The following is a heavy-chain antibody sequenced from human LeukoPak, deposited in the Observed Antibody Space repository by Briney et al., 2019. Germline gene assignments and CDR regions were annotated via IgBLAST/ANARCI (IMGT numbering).Heavy chain of an antibody. CDR1: GGSISSSSYY. CDR3: ARGEIEYFDY. V-gene: IGHV4-39*07. J-gene: IGHJ4*02. CDR2: IYYSGST. Sequence: SETLSLTCPVSGGSISSSSYYWGWIRQPPGKGLEWIGSIYYSGSTYYNPSLKSRVTISVDTSKNQFSLKLSSVTAADTAVYYCARGEIEYFDYWGQGTLVTVSS. D-gene: IGHD5-24*01.